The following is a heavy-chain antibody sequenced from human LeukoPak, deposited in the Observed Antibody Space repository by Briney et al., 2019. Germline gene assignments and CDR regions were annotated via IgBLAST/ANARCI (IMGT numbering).Heavy chain of an antibody. CDR2: IYYSGST. V-gene: IGHV4-31*03. J-gene: IGHJ4*02. CDR3: ARATTPLYDILTGPFDY. CDR1: GGSISSGGYY. Sequence: NPSETLSLTCTVSGGSISSGGYYWSWIRQHPGKGLEWIGYIYYSGSTYYNPSLKSRVTISVDTSKNQFSLKLSSVTAADTAVYYCARATTPLYDILTGPFDYWGQGTLVTVSS. D-gene: IGHD3-9*01.